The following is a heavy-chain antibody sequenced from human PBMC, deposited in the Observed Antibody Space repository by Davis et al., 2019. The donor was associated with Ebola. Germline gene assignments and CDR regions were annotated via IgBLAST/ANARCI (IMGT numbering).Heavy chain of an antibody. V-gene: IGHV3-43*01. Sequence: GESLKISCAASGFTFDDYTMHWVRQAPGKGLEWVSLISWDGGSTYYADSVKGRFTISRDNSINTLYLQMNSLRAEDTAVYYCARGFRGSNGPFDYWGQGTLVTVSS. J-gene: IGHJ4*02. CDR1: GFTFDDYT. CDR3: ARGFRGSNGPFDY. CDR2: ISWDGGST. D-gene: IGHD1-26*01.